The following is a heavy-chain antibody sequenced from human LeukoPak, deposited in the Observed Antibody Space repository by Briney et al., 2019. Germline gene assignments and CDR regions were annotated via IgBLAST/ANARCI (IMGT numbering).Heavy chain of an antibody. J-gene: IGHJ4*02. D-gene: IGHD3-9*01. V-gene: IGHV3-48*03. Sequence: GGSLRLSCAASGFTFSSYEMNWVRQAPGKGLEWVSYISSSGSTIYYADSVKGRFTISRDNAKNSLYLQMNSLRAEDTAVYYCARDSVVTGYYKRFDYWGQGTLVTVTS. CDR1: GFTFSSYE. CDR3: ARDSVVTGYYKRFDY. CDR2: ISSSGSTI.